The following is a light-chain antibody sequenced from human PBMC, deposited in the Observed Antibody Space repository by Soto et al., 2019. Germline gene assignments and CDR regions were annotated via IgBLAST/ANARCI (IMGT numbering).Light chain of an antibody. CDR3: SSYTTSSTHVV. CDR2: DVS. J-gene: IGLJ2*01. Sequence: QSVLTQPASVSGSPGQSITISCTGTSSDVGSYNYVYWYQQYAGKAPKLMIDDVSNRPSGVSYRFSGSKSGNTASLTISGLQAEDEADYYCSSYTTSSTHVVFGGGTKLTVL. V-gene: IGLV2-14*01. CDR1: SSDVGSYNY.